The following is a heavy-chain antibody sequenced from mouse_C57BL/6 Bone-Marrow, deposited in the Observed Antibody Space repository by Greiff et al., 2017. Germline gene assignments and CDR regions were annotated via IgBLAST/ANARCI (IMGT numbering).Heavy chain of an antibody. V-gene: IGHV1-74*04. CDR2: IHPSDSDT. J-gene: IGHJ3*01. CDR1: GYTFTSYW. D-gene: IGHD4-1*01. CDR3: AIPLTSWFAY. Sequence: LQQPGASVKVSCTASGYTFTSYWMHWVKQRPGQGLEWIGRIHPSDSDTNYNQKFKGKATLTVDKSSSTAYMQLRSLASEDSEVYYCAIPLTSWFAYWGQGTLVTVSA.